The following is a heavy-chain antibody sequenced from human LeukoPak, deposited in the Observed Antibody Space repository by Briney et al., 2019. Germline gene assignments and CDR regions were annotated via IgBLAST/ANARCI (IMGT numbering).Heavy chain of an antibody. CDR2: INPNSGGT. Sequence: ASVKVSCKASGYTFTSYDINWVRQATGQGLEWMGWINPNSGGTSYAQKFQGRVAMTRDTSISTAYMDLTRLRSDDTAVYYCARESTANGVVVPPAFDYWGQGTLVTVSS. CDR3: ARESTANGVVVPPAFDY. J-gene: IGHJ4*02. V-gene: IGHV1-2*02. D-gene: IGHD2-2*01. CDR1: GYTFTSYD.